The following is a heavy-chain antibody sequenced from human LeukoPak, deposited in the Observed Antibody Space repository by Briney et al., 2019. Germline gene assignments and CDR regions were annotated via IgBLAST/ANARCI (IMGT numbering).Heavy chain of an antibody. CDR2: IYYSGST. CDR3: ARVFVAGSRHEVFDY. V-gene: IGHV4-59*01. CDR1: GGSISSYY. D-gene: IGHD6-19*01. Sequence: SETLSLTCTVSGGSISSYYWSWIRQPPGKGLEWIRYIYYSGSTNYNPSLKSRVTISVDTSKNQFSLKLSSVTAADTAVYYCARVFVAGSRHEVFDYWGQGTLVTVSS. J-gene: IGHJ4*02.